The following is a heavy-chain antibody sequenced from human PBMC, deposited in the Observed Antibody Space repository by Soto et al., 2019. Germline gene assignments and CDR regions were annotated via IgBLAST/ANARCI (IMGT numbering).Heavy chain of an antibody. CDR3: AREMDSSGYYQQYAFDI. D-gene: IGHD3-22*01. CDR2: IYYSGST. V-gene: IGHV4-31*03. CDR1: GGSISSGGYY. J-gene: IGHJ3*02. Sequence: SETLSLTCTVSGGSISSGGYYWSWIRQHPGKGLEWIGYIYYSGSTYYNPSLKSRVTISVDTSKNQFSLKLSSVTAADTAVYYCAREMDSSGYYQQYAFDIWGQGTMVTVSS.